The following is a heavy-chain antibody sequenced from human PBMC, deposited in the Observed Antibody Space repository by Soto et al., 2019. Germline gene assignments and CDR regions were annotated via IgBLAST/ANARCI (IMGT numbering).Heavy chain of an antibody. J-gene: IGHJ3*02. D-gene: IGHD5-12*01. CDR1: GHSISSGYY. V-gene: IGHV4-38-2*01. Sequence: SETLSLTCAVSGHSISSGYYWGWIRQPPGKGLEWIGNVHHNGNTYYNPSLKSRVTISLRTSKNQFSLKLSSVTAADTAVYYCARGADMMATTGDAFDIWGQGTMVTVSS. CDR2: VHHNGNT. CDR3: ARGADMMATTGDAFDI.